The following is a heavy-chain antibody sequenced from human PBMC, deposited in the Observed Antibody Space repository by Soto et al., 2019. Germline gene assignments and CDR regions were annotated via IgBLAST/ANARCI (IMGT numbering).Heavy chain of an antibody. CDR1: GGTFSSYA. J-gene: IGHJ4*02. Sequence: QVQLVQSGAEVKKPGSSVKVSCKASGGTFSSYAISWVRQAPGQGLEWMGGIIPIFGTANYAQKFQGRVRITAEESTSTAYMEQSSLRSEETAVYYCARGEGNYGPQGYWGQGTLVTVSS. CDR2: IIPIFGTA. CDR3: ARGEGNYGPQGY. D-gene: IGHD1-7*01. V-gene: IGHV1-69*12.